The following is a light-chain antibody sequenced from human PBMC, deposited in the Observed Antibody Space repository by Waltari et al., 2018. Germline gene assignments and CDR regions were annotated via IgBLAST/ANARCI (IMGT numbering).Light chain of an antibody. CDR3: HQSNSIPYT. V-gene: IGKV6-21*01. J-gene: IGKJ2*01. Sequence: EIVLTQSPDFQSVTPKEKVTITCRASQSIGSSLHWYQQKPGQSPKPLIKYVSQSFSGVPSRFSGSGSGTDFTLTISGLEAEDAATYYCHQSNSIPYTFGQGTKLEIK. CDR2: YVS. CDR1: QSIGSS.